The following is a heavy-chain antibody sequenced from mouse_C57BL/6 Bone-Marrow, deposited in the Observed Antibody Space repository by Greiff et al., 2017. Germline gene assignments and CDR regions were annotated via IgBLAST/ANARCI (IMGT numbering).Heavy chain of an antibody. Sequence: QVQLQQPGAELVKPGASVKMSCKASGYTFTSYWITWVKQRPGQGLEWIGDIYPGSGSPNYNEKFKSKATLTVDTSSSTAYMQISILTSEDSAVYYCARPYYSNYWYIDVWGTGTTVTVSS. CDR3: ARPYYSNYWYIDV. D-gene: IGHD2-5*01. J-gene: IGHJ1*03. CDR1: GYTFTSYW. CDR2: IYPGSGSP. V-gene: IGHV1-55*01.